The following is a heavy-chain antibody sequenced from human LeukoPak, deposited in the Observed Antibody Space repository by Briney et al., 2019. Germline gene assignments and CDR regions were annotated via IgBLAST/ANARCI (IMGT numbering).Heavy chain of an antibody. J-gene: IGHJ4*02. D-gene: IGHD1-20*01. V-gene: IGHV4-38-2*02. Sequence: PSETLSLTCTVSGYSISSGYYWGWIRQPPGKGLEWIGSIYHSGSTYYNPSLKSRVTISVDTSKNQFSLKLSSVTAADTAVYYCARITGTTHFFIDYWGKGTLVTVSS. CDR2: IYHSGST. CDR1: GYSISSGYY. CDR3: ARITGTTHFFIDY.